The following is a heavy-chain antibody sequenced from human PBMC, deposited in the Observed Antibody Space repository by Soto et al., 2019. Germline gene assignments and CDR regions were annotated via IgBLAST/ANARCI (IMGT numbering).Heavy chain of an antibody. J-gene: IGHJ5*02. V-gene: IGHV4-61*01. CDR1: GGSVNSGSYY. CDR2: IYYSGST. CDR3: ARVICGSYRHPISNWFDP. Sequence: SETLSLTCSVSGGSVNSGSYYWSWIRQPPGKALEWIGYIYYSGSTDYNPSLKSRVTISVDTSKNQFSLKLSSVTAADTAVYYCARVICGSYRHPISNWFDPWGQGTLVTVSS. D-gene: IGHD3-16*02.